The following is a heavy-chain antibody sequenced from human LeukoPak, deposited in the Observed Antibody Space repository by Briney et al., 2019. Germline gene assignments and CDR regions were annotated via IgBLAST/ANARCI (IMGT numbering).Heavy chain of an antibody. CDR1: GFTFSSYA. D-gene: IGHD4-23*01. CDR2: ISGSGGST. V-gene: IGHV3-23*01. CDR3: ARGGKATVVTM. J-gene: IGHJ4*02. Sequence: GGSLRLSCAASGFTFSSYAMSWVLQAPGKGLEWVSAISGSGGSTYYADSVKGRFTISRDNSKNTLYLQMNSLRAEDTAVYYCARGGKATVVTMWGQGILVTVSS.